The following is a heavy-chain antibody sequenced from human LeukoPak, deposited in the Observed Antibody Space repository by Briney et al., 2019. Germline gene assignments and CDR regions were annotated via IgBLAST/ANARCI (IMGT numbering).Heavy chain of an antibody. CDR1: GYSFTSYW. D-gene: IGHD6-19*01. Sequence: GESLKISCKGSGYSFTSYWIGWVRQMPGKGLEWMGIISPGDSDTRYNPSFQGQVTISVDKSISTAYLQWSSLKASDTAMYYCARHVPSSGWYWGQGTLVTVSS. CDR3: ARHVPSSGWY. CDR2: ISPGDSDT. J-gene: IGHJ4*02. V-gene: IGHV5-51*01.